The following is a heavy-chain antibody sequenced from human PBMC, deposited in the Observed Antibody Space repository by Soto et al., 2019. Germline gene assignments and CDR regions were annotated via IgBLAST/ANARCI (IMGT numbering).Heavy chain of an antibody. Sequence: PXGSLRLSFEASGFSLSNYFMHWVRQAPGKGLVWVSRINSDGSSTYYADSVKGRFTISRDNAKNTLYLQMNSLRAEDKALYYCARQGFESWGQGTPVTVS. CDR1: GFSLSNYF. CDR2: INSDGSST. J-gene: IGHJ4*02. CDR3: ARQGFES. V-gene: IGHV3-74*01.